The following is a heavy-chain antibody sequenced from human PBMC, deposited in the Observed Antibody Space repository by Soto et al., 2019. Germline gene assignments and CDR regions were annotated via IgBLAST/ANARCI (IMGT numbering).Heavy chain of an antibody. J-gene: IGHJ4*02. CDR3: ARYSYGSDYYFDY. Sequence: PSETLPLTCTVSGGSIKSYYWSWIRQPPGKGLEWIGSIYYSGSSNSGPSLKSRVTMSVDTSKNQFSLKLSAVIAADTAMYYCARYSYGSDYYFDYWGQGTLVTVSS. CDR2: IYYSGSS. CDR1: GGSIKSYY. D-gene: IGHD3-10*01. V-gene: IGHV4-59*01.